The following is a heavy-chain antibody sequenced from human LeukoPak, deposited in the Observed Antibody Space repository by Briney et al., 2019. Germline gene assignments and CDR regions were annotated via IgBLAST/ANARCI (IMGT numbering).Heavy chain of an antibody. CDR3: ATHCSSTSCSEDYYYYYGVDV. V-gene: IGHV1-69*04. D-gene: IGHD2-2*01. J-gene: IGHJ6*02. Sequence: ASVKVSCKASGGTFSSYAISWVRQAPGQGLEWMGRIIPILGIANYAQKFQGRVTMTEDTSTDTAYMELSSLRSEDTAVYYCATHCSSTSCSEDYYYYYGVDVWGQGTTVTVSS. CDR1: GGTFSSYA. CDR2: IIPILGIA.